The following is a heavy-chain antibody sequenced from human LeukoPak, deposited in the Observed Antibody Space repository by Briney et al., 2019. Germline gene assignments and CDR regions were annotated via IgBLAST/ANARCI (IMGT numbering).Heavy chain of an antibody. D-gene: IGHD6-19*01. V-gene: IGHV3-7*01. CDR1: GFTFSSYW. CDR2: IKQDGSEK. J-gene: IGHJ5*02. CDR3: ARQRLAVAGRNWFDP. Sequence: PGGSLRLSCAASGFTFSSYWMSWVRQAPGKGLEWVANIKQDGSEKYYVDSVKGRFTISRGNAKNSLYLQMNSLRAEDTAVHYCARQRLAVAGRNWFDPWGQGTLVTVSS.